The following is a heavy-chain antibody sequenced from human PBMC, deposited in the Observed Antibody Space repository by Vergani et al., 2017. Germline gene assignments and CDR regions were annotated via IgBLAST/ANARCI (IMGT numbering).Heavy chain of an antibody. CDR1: GFALNRHA. CDR3: VRDRGLCAGGRCYTEAWDY. V-gene: IGHV3-30-3*01. Sequence: QVQLVESGGGVVQPGTSLRLSCVVSGFALNRHAMYWVRQAPGTGLEWVVGISFDGTSEYYPDLVNGRFTISRDIAKNTLYLQVRSLRLADTGVYHCVRDRGLCAGGRCYTEAWDYWGQGTPVTVSS. D-gene: IGHD2-2*02. J-gene: IGHJ4*02. CDR2: ISFDGTSE.